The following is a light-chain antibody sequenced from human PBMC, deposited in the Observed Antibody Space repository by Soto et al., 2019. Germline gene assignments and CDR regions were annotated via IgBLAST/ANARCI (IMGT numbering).Light chain of an antibody. Sequence: QSVLTQPPSASGTPGQRVTMSCSGSSSNIGSNTVNWYQQLPGTAPKLLISGNNERPSGVPDRFSGSKSGTSTSLAISGLQSEDEADYFCAGWDDSLNGVVFGGGTKLTVL. CDR3: AGWDDSLNGVV. CDR2: GNN. V-gene: IGLV1-44*01. CDR1: SSNIGSNT. J-gene: IGLJ2*01.